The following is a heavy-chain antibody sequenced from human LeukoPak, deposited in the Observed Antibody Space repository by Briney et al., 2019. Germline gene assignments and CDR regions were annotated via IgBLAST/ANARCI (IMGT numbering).Heavy chain of an antibody. D-gene: IGHD3-10*01. CDR1: AGSISSISYY. J-gene: IGHJ5*02. CDR2: TYYSGST. V-gene: IGHV4-39*01. CDR3: ARLIATRMVRGVITRQNWFDP. Sequence: PETLSLACTVSAGSISSISYYCGWIRQPPGKGLDWIGRTYYSGSTYYNPSLKSRVTISVDTSKNQFSLKLSSVTAADTAVYYCARLIATRMVRGVITRQNWFDPWGQGTLVTVSS.